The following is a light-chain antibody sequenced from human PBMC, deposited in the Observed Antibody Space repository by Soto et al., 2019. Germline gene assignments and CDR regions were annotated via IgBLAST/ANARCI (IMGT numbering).Light chain of an antibody. CDR1: GSDIGYFNY. V-gene: IGLV2-14*01. CDR2: EVD. J-gene: IGLJ1*01. Sequence: QSALTQPVSVSGSPGQSITISCTGTGSDIGYFNYVSWYQQQPGKAPKLMIYEVDNRPSGVSIRFSGSKSGSTASLTISGLQAEDEADYYCKSYAVGSTYVFGTGTKVTVL. CDR3: KSYAVGSTYV.